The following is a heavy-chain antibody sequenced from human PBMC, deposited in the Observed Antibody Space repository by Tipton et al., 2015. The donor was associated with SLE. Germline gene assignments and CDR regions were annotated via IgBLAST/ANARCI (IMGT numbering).Heavy chain of an antibody. V-gene: IGHV4-34*01. Sequence: TLSLTCAVYGESFSGYYWSWIRQPPGKGLEWIGEINHSGSTNYNPSLKSRVTISVDTSKNQFSLKLSSVTAADTAVYYCARVKVGGNWFDPWGQGTLVTVSS. CDR2: INHSGST. CDR1: GESFSGYY. CDR3: ARVKVGGNWFDP. D-gene: IGHD3-22*01. J-gene: IGHJ5*02.